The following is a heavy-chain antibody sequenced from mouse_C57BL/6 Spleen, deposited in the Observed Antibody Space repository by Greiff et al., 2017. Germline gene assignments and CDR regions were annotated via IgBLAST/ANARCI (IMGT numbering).Heavy chain of an antibody. Sequence: EVKLLQSGGGLVQPGGSLSLSCEASGFTFTDYYMSWVRQPPGKALEWLGFISNKANGYTTEYSASVKGRFTISRDNSQSILYLQMNALSAEDSATYYCARCLYDDYGAFAYWGQGTLVTVSA. V-gene: IGHV7-3*01. CDR3: ARCLYDDYGAFAY. D-gene: IGHD2-4*01. CDR1: GFTFTDYY. CDR2: ISNKANGYTT. J-gene: IGHJ3*01.